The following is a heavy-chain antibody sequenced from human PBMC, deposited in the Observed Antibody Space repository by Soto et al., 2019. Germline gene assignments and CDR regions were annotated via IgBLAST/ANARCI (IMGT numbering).Heavy chain of an antibody. Sequence: EVQLLESGGGLVQPGGSLRLSCAASGFTFSKFVMGWVRRAPGKGLEWVSAIGGTSGSTYYADSVKGRFTISRDNSKETLSLHMICRGAEVTALYYCAIMLWDGYFAHWVRGSLVAVAS. CDR3: AIMLWDGYFAH. J-gene: IGHJ2*01. D-gene: IGHD3-16*01. CDR2: IGGTSGST. CDR1: GFTFSKFV. V-gene: IGHV3-23*01.